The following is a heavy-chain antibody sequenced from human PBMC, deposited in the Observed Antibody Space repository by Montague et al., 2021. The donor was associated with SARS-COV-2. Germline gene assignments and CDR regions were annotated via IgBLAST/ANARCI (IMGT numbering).Heavy chain of an antibody. V-gene: IGHV3-30*04. J-gene: IGHJ6*02. CDR3: VGQLLFHYYGMDV. CDR2: ISYDGSNK. CDR1: GFTFSSYA. Sequence: SLRLSCAASGFTFSSYAMHWVRQAPGKGLEWVAVISYDGSNKYYVDSVKGRFTISRDNSKNTLYLQMNSLRAEDTAVYYCVGQLLFHYYGMDVWGQGTTVTVSS. D-gene: IGHD2-2*01.